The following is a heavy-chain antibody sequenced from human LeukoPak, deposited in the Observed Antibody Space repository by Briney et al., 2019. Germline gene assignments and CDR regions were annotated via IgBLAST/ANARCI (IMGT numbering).Heavy chain of an antibody. D-gene: IGHD3-9*01. Sequence: ASVKVSCKASGYTFTSYGISWVRQAPGQGLEWMGWISAYNGNTNYAQKLQSRVTMTTDSSTSTAYMELRSLRSDDTAVYYCARATGYYYYYYGMDVWGQGTTVTVSS. CDR1: GYTFTSYG. V-gene: IGHV1-18*01. CDR3: ARATGYYYYYYGMDV. J-gene: IGHJ6*02. CDR2: ISAYNGNT.